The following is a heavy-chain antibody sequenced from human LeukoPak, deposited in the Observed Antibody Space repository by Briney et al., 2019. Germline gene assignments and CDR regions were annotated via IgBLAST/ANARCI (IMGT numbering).Heavy chain of an antibody. Sequence: GGSLRLSCAASGFPFSSYTMNWVRQAPGKGLEWVGRIKAKAHGGTIEYAAPVKGRFTISRDDSKNTLYLQMNSLKTEDTAVYYCTTDGVGVEGATYDNWGQGTLVSVSS. CDR1: GFPFSSYT. D-gene: IGHD1-26*01. J-gene: IGHJ4*02. CDR2: IKAKAHGGTI. V-gene: IGHV3-15*01. CDR3: TTDGVGVEGATYDN.